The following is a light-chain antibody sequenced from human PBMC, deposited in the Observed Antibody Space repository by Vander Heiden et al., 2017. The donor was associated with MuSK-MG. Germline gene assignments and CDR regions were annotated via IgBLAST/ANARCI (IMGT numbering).Light chain of an antibody. V-gene: IGLV1-51*01. Sequence: SVLTQPPSVSAAPGQKVTISCSGSSSNIGNNYVSWYQQLPGTAPKLLIYDNNKRPSGIPDRFSGSKSGTSATLGITGLQTGDEADYYCETWDSSLSAVVFGGGTKLTVL. CDR1: SSNIGNNY. CDR2: DNN. CDR3: ETWDSSLSAVV. J-gene: IGLJ2*01.